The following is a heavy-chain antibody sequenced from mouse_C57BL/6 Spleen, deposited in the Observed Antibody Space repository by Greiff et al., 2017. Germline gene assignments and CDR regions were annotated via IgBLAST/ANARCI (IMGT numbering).Heavy chain of an antibody. V-gene: IGHV1-78*01. CDR2: IYPRDGST. CDR3: AREVYDYDYAMDD. CDR1: GYTFTDHT. J-gene: IGHJ4*01. Sequence: QVQLQQSDAELVKPGASVKISCKASGYTFTDHTIHWMKQRPEQGLEWIGYIYPRDGSTKYNAKFKGKASLTADKSSSTAYMQLNSLTSEDSAVYFCAREVYDYDYAMDDWGQGTSVTVSS. D-gene: IGHD2-4*01.